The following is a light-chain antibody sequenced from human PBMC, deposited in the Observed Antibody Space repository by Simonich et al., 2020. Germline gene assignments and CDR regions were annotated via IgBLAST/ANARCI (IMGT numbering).Light chain of an antibody. Sequence: DIQLTQSPSFLSASVGDRVTITCRASQGISSYLAWYQQKTGKAPKLPIYASSTLQRGVPSRFSGSGSGTEFTLTISSLQPEDFATYYCQQLNSYPITFGQGTRLEIK. CDR2: ASS. V-gene: IGKV1-9*01. CDR1: QGISSY. CDR3: QQLNSYPIT. J-gene: IGKJ5*01.